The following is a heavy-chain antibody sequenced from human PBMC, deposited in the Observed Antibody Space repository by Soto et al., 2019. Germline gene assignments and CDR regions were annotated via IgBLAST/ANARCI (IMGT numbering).Heavy chain of an antibody. CDR1: GFTFSSYA. V-gene: IGHV3-30-3*01. CDR3: ARDRGVDDTNGYYYALDV. D-gene: IGHD3-22*01. CDR2: ISSDGINK. Sequence: GGSLRLSCAASGFTFSSYAIHWVRQAPGKGLEWVAVISSDGINKYYADSVKGRFTMSRDNSKSTLYLQMNSLRAEDTALYYCARDRGVDDTNGYYYALDVWGQGTTVTVSS. J-gene: IGHJ6*02.